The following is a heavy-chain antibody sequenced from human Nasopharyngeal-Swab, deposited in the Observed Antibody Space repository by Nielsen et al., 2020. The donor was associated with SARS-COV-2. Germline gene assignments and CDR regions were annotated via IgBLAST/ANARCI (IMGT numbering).Heavy chain of an antibody. CDR2: ISWNSGSI. D-gene: IGHD2-15*01. J-gene: IGHJ6*02. Sequence: SLKISCAASGFTFDDYAMHWVRQAQGKGMEWVSGISWNSGSIGYADSVKGRFTISRDNAKNSLYLQMNSLRAEDTALYYCATLGGGYYYGMDVWGQGTTVTVSS. CDR3: ATLGGGYYYGMDV. CDR1: GFTFDDYA. V-gene: IGHV3-9*01.